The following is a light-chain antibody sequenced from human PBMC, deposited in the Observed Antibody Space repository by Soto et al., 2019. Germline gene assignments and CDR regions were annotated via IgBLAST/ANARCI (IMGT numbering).Light chain of an antibody. CDR3: QQYNNWPRT. CDR2: GAP. V-gene: IGKV3-15*01. CDR1: QIVRDY. Sequence: EIVMTPSPATLSVSPGERATLSCGASQIVRDYLAWYQQKPGQAPRLLIYGAPTRATGIPARFSGSGSGTEFTLTISSLQSEDFAVYDCQQYNNWPRTFGQGTKVDIK. J-gene: IGKJ1*01.